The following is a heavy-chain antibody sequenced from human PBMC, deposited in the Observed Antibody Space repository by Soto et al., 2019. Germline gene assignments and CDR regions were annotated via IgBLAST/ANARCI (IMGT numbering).Heavy chain of an antibody. CDR2: IKFDGSSI. J-gene: IGHJ6*02. Sequence: EVQLVESGGGLVQPGGSLRLSCAASGFTISDYWMHWVRQAPGKGLVWVSRIKFDGSSISYADSVKGRFTISRDNAWNTPYLQMTSLRAEDTAVYYCARGLKNFYGVDVWGQGTTVTVTS. CDR3: ARGLKNFYGVDV. CDR1: GFTISDYW. V-gene: IGHV3-74*01.